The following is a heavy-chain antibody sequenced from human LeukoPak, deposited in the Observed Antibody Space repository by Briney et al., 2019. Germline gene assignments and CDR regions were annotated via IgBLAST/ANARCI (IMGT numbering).Heavy chain of an antibody. CDR1: GLTFSNYA. CDR3: VKFRGIQHYNYHMDV. CDR2: LTGSGGNT. Sequence: GGSLRLSCAASGLTFSNYAMTWVRQTPEKGLEWVSGLTGSGGNTYYADSVKGRFTISRDNSKNTLSLQMNSLRAEDAAVYYCVKFRGIQHYNYHMDVWGKGTTVTVSS. D-gene: IGHD3-10*01. J-gene: IGHJ6*03. V-gene: IGHV3-23*01.